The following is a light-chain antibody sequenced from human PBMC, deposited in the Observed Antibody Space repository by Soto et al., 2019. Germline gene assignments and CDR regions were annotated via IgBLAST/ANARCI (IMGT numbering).Light chain of an antibody. CDR3: QQYGTSLFT. CDR2: GAS. CDR1: QSVTNNF. J-gene: IGKJ3*01. V-gene: IGKV3-20*01. Sequence: IVLTQSPGTLSLSPGERATLSCGASQSVTNNFLAWYQQKRGQAPRLLIYGASSRATGVPDRFSGSGSVTDFTLNISRLEPGDFAVYYCQQYGTSLFTFGPGTKGDIK.